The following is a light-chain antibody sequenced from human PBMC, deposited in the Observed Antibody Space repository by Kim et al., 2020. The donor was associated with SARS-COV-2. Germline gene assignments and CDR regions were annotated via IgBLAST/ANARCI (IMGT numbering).Light chain of an antibody. CDR2: QNS. CDR1: KLGDKY. CDR3: QAWDSSVVLV. Sequence: SYELTQPPSVSVPPGQTANITCSGDKLGDKYACWYQQKPGQSPVLVIYQNSKRPSGIPERFSGSNSGNTATLTISGTQAMDEADYYCQAWDSSVVLVFVG. V-gene: IGLV3-1*01. J-gene: IGLJ2*01.